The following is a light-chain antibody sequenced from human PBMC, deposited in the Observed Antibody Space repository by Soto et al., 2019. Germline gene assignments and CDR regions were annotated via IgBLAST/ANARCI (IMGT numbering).Light chain of an antibody. Sequence: QSVLTQPPSVSGAPGQRGTISCTGSSSNIGAGYDVHWYQQLPGTAPKLLIYGNSNRLSGVPDRFSGSKSGTSASLAITGLQAEDEADYYCQSYDSSLSGLYVFGTGTKLTVL. J-gene: IGLJ1*01. CDR2: GNS. CDR1: SSNIGAGYD. V-gene: IGLV1-40*01. CDR3: QSYDSSLSGLYV.